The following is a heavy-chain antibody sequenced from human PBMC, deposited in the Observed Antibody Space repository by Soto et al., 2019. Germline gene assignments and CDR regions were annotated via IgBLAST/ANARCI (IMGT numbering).Heavy chain of an antibody. CDR1: GWTFSSYA. CDR2: IIPIFGTA. V-gene: IGHV1-69*13. Sequence: SVKVSFKACGWTFSSYAISWVRQAPGQGLEWMGGIIPIFGTANYAQKFQGRVTITADESTSTAYMELSSLRSEDTAVYYCARDKVGATKGGWYGMDVWGQGTTVTVSS. J-gene: IGHJ6*02. CDR3: ARDKVGATKGGWYGMDV. D-gene: IGHD1-26*01.